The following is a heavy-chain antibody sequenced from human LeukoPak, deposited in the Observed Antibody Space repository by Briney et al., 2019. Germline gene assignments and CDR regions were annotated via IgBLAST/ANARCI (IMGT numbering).Heavy chain of an antibody. Sequence: GASVKVSCKASGGTFSSYAISWVRQAPGQGLEWMGRIIPILGIANYAQKFQGRVTITADKSTSTAYMELSSLRSEDTAVYYCAREGGTYYYDSSGYYYDYWGQGTLVTVSS. CDR2: IIPILGIA. D-gene: IGHD3-22*01. CDR3: AREGGTYYYDSSGYYYDY. CDR1: GGTFSSYA. V-gene: IGHV1-69*04. J-gene: IGHJ4*02.